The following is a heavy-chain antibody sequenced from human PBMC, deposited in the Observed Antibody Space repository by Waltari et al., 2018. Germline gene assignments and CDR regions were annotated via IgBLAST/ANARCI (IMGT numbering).Heavy chain of an antibody. D-gene: IGHD6-13*01. CDR2: ISSSSSYI. CDR3: ARGIAAAGTLEEYFQH. Sequence: EVQLVESGGGLVKPGGSLRLACAASGFTFRRYSMNWVRPGTGKGLEWVSSISSSSSYIYYADSVKGRFTISRDNAKNSLYLQMNSLRAEDTAVYYCARGIAAAGTLEEYFQHWGQGTLVTVSS. J-gene: IGHJ1*01. CDR1: GFTFRRYS. V-gene: IGHV3-21*01.